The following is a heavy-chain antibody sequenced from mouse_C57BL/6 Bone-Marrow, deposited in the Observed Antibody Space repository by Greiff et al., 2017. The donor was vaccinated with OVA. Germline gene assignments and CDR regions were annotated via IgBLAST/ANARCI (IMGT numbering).Heavy chain of an antibody. V-gene: IGHV2-6-1*01. Sequence: VKLQESGPGLVAPSQSLSITCTVSGFSLTSYGVHWVRQPPGKGLEWLVVIWSDGSTNYNSALKSRLSISKHNSKSQVFLKMNSLQTDDTAMYYCARHDYGSSPYALDYWGQGTTLTVSS. J-gene: IGHJ2*01. CDR1: GFSLTSYG. CDR3: ARHDYGSSPYALDY. D-gene: IGHD1-1*01. CDR2: IWSDGST.